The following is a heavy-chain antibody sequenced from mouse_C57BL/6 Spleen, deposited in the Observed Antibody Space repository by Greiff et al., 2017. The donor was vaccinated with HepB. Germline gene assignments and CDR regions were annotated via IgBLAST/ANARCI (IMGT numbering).Heavy chain of an antibody. D-gene: IGHD2-3*01. Sequence: VQLQQSGAELVKPGASVKISCKASGYTFTDYYINWVKPRPGQGLEWIGEIGPGSGSTYYNDKFKGTATLTADKSSSTAYMQLGSLTSEASAVYCCARGGYYAGFDYWGQGTLVTVSA. V-gene: IGHV1-77*01. CDR2: IGPGSGST. CDR1: GYTFTDYY. J-gene: IGHJ3*01. CDR3: ARGGYYAGFDY.